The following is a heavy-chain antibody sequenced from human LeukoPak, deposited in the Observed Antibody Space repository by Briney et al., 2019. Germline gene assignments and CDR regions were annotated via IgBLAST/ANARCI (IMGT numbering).Heavy chain of an antibody. D-gene: IGHD6-19*01. CDR1: GYTFTDYY. Sequence: ASVKISCKVSGYTFTDYYMHWAPQAPGKGLEWMGLVDPEDGETIYAEKFQGRVTITADTSTDTVYMELSSLRSEDTAVYYCATLGAVADYWGQGTLVTVSS. CDR3: ATLGAVADY. V-gene: IGHV1-69-2*01. CDR2: VDPEDGET. J-gene: IGHJ4*02.